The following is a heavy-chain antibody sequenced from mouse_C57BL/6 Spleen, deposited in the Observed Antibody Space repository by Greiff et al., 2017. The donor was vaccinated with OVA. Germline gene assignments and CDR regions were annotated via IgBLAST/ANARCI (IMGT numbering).Heavy chain of an antibody. Sequence: EVHLVESEGGLVQPGSSLKPSCSASGFTFSDYYMAWVRQVPEKGLEWVANINYDGSSTYYLDSLKSRFIISRDNAKNILYLQMSSMKSEDTATYCCAREGRIRAGYVDVRGTGTTVTVAS. CDR3: AREGRIRAGYVDV. CDR2: INYDGSST. CDR1: GFTFSDYY. D-gene: IGHD5-2*01. J-gene: IGHJ1*03. V-gene: IGHV5-16*01.